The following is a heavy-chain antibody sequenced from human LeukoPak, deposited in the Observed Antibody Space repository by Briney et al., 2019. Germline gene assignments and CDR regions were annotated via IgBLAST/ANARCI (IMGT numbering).Heavy chain of an antibody. CDR2: IYDSGST. CDR1: GGSISSGGYD. CDR3: AREPDTYYYDSSGPRRDDALDI. D-gene: IGHD3-22*01. Sequence: SETLSLTCTVSGGSISSGGYDWSWIRQHPGKCLEWIGYIYDSGSTYYNPSLKSRVTISVDTSKNQFSLKLSSVTAADTAVYYCAREPDTYYYDSSGPRRDDALDIWGQGTMVTVSS. J-gene: IGHJ3*02. V-gene: IGHV4-31*03.